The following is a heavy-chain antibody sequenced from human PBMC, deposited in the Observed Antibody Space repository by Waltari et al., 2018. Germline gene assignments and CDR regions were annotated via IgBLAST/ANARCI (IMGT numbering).Heavy chain of an antibody. Sequence: QVQLQQWGAGLLKPSETLSLTCAVYGGSFSGYYWSWIRQPPGKGLEWIGEINHSGSTNYNPSLKSLVTISVDTSKNQFSLKLSSVTAADTAVYYCARARATHLLDYWGQGTLVTVSS. CDR3: ARARATHLLDY. V-gene: IGHV4-34*01. CDR1: GGSFSGYY. D-gene: IGHD1-26*01. J-gene: IGHJ4*02. CDR2: INHSGST.